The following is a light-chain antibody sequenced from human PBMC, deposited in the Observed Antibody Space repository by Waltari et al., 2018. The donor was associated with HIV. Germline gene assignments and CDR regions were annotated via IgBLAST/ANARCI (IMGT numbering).Light chain of an antibody. V-gene: IGKV3-11*01. CDR2: DSS. CDR1: QSVSDY. Sequence: EIVLTQSPATLSLSPGDRATLSCRATQSVSDYLVWYQQRPGQAPGLLIYDSSHRAAGVPPRFSGSGSGTEVTLTISRLEPEDFAVYYCQQRSTWPLVTFGPGTILDVK. J-gene: IGKJ3*01. CDR3: QQRSTWPLVT.